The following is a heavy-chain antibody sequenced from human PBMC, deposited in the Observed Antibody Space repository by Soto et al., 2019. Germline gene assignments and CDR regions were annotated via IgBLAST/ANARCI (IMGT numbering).Heavy chain of an antibody. CDR3: ARLERMGFDY. CDR2: TYYSGST. CDR1: GASVSSYY. D-gene: IGHD6-25*01. V-gene: IGHV4-59*08. Sequence: SDTLSLTCSVSGASVSSYYWSWIRQPPGKGLEWIGYTYYSGSTNYNPSLKSRVTISVDTSKNQFSLKLSSVTAADTAVYYCARLERMGFDYWGQGTLVTVSS. J-gene: IGHJ4*02.